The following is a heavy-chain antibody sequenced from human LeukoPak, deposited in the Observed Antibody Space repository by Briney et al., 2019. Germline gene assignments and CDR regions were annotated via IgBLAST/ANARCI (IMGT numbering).Heavy chain of an antibody. V-gene: IGHV3-9*01. Sequence: GRSLRLSCAASGFTFDDYAMHWVRQASGKGLEWVSGISWNSGSIGCADSVKGRFTISRDNAKNSLYLQMNSLRAEDTALYYCAKDGNLYYYDSSGYYYFDYWGQGTLVTVSS. CDR2: ISWNSGSI. D-gene: IGHD3-22*01. CDR1: GFTFDDYA. CDR3: AKDGNLYYYDSSGYYYFDY. J-gene: IGHJ4*02.